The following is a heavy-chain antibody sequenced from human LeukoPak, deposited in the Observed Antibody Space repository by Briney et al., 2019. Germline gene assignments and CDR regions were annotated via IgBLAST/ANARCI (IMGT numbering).Heavy chain of an antibody. V-gene: IGHV4-31*03. Sequence: SETLSLTCTVSGGSISSGGYYWSWIRQHPGKGLEWIGYIYYSGSTYYNPSLKSRVTISVDTSKNQFSLKLGSVTAADTAVYYCARGRGVGGSGSYYLIDYWGQGTLVTVSS. CDR2: IYYSGST. CDR3: ARGRGVGGSGSYYLIDY. D-gene: IGHD3-10*01. CDR1: GGSISSGGYY. J-gene: IGHJ4*02.